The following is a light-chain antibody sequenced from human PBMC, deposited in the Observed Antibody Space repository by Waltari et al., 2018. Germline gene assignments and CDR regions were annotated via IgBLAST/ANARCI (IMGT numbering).Light chain of an antibody. V-gene: IGLV1-40*01. J-gene: IGLJ3*02. CDR2: NNS. CDR1: TSNIGAGYD. Sequence: QSVLTQPPAVSGAPGHRVTISFSGGTSNIGAGYDFHWYQQLPGAAPKLLISNNSNRPSGVPDRFSGSRSATSASLAITGLQAEDEAEYYCQSYDSGLNVWVFGGGTKVSVL. CDR3: QSYDSGLNVWV.